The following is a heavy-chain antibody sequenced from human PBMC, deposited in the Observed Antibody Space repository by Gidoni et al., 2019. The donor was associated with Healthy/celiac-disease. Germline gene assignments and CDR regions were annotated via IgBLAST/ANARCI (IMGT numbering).Heavy chain of an antibody. CDR1: GYSFTSYW. CDR2: IYPGDSDT. CDR3: ARRDYDFWSGYPRAPLGWYFDL. D-gene: IGHD3-3*01. J-gene: IGHJ2*01. V-gene: IGHV5-51*01. Sequence: GESLTISCQGSGYSFTSYWIGWVRQMPGKGLEWMGIIYPGDSDTRYSPSFQGQVTISADKAISTAYLQWSSLKASDTAMYYWARRDYDFWSGYPRAPLGWYFDLWGRGTLVTVSS.